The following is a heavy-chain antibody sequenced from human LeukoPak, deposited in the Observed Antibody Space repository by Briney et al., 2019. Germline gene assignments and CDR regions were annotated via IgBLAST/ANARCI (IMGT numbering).Heavy chain of an antibody. CDR1: GFTLSSYS. D-gene: IGHD1-26*01. CDR3: ARVSRGKWELLGAHDY. CDR2: ISSSSSYI. J-gene: IGHJ4*02. Sequence: PGGSLRLSCAASGFTLSSYSMNWVRQAPGKGLEWVSSISSSSSYIYYADSVKGRFTISRDNTKNSLYLQMNSLRAEDTAVYYCARVSRGKWELLGAHDYWGQGILVTVSS. V-gene: IGHV3-21*01.